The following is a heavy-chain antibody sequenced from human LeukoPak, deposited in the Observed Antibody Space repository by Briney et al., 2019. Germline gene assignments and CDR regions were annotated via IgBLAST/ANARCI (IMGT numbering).Heavy chain of an antibody. D-gene: IGHD1-26*01. CDR2: TSDRGDYT. V-gene: IGHV3-23*01. J-gene: IGHJ4*02. CDR3: AKKAQYNGNYPLDY. CDR1: GFTFTSYS. Sequence: PGGSLRLSCAASGFTFTSYSMSCVRQAPGKGLEWVSGTSDRGDYTYYADSVKGRLAISRDNSKNTLYLQMNSLRAEDTALYFCAKKAQYNGNYPLDYWGQGTLVTVSS.